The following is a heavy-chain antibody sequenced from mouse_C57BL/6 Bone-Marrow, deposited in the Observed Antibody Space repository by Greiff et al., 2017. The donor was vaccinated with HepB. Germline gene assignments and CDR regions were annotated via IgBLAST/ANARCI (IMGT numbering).Heavy chain of an antibody. CDR2: IDPENGDT. D-gene: IGHD1-1*01. CDR1: GFNIKDDY. V-gene: IGHV14-4*01. Sequence: EVKLMESGAELVRPGASVKLSCTASGFNIKDDYMHWVKQRPEQGLEWIGWIDPENGDTEYASKFQGKATITADTSSNTAYLQLSSLTSEDTAVYYCTFISYYFDYWGQGTTLTVSS. CDR3: TFISYYFDY. J-gene: IGHJ2*01.